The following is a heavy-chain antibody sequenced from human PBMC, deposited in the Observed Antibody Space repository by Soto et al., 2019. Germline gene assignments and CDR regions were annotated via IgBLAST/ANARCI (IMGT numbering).Heavy chain of an antibody. V-gene: IGHV4-39*01. J-gene: IGHJ2*01. D-gene: IGHD6-19*01. CDR2: IYYSGST. Sequence: QLQLQESGPGLVKPSETLSLTCTVSGGSISSSSYYWGWIRQPPGKGLEWIGSIYYSGSTYYNPSLKSRVTISVDTSKNQFSLKLSSVTAADTAAYYCARQDEPSSGDWYFDLWGRGTLVTVSS. CDR3: ARQDEPSSGDWYFDL. CDR1: GGSISSSSYY.